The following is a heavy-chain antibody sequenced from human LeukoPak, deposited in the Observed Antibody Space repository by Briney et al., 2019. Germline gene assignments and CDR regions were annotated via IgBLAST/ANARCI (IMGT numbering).Heavy chain of an antibody. D-gene: IGHD6-25*01. CDR2: IGGSGGST. V-gene: IGHV3-23*01. J-gene: IGHJ4*02. CDR1: GFTFSSYA. CDR3: AKLGGDTSGLLL. Sequence: GGSLRLSCAASGFTFSSYAMSWVRQAPGKGLEWVATIGGSGGSTYYADSVKGRFTISRDNSKNTLYLQMSSLRAEDTAVYFCAKLGGDTSGLLLWGQGTLVTVSS.